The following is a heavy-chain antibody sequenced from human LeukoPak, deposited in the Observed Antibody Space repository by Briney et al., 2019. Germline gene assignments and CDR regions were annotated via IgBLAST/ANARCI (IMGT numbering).Heavy chain of an antibody. D-gene: IGHD3-10*01. CDR2: TSFDGSSK. Sequence: PGRSLRLSCGASGFTFSNYGMHWVRQAPGKGLEWVAVTSFDGSSKYYADSVKGRFTISRDNSKNTLYLQMNSPRPEDTAVYYCAKDRGFSFASGSSELEYWGQGTLVTVSS. CDR1: GFTFSNYG. V-gene: IGHV3-30*18. J-gene: IGHJ4*02. CDR3: AKDRGFSFASGSSELEY.